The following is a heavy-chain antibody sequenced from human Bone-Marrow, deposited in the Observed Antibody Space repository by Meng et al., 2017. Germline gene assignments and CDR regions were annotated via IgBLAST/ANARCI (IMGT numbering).Heavy chain of an antibody. J-gene: IGHJ4*02. Sequence: GESLKISCAASGFTFSSYHMHWVRQAPGKGLEYVSSITGNGDSTYYANSVKGRFIISRDNSKNTLYLQMGSLRAEDMDFYYCARGVSYGDYWGQGTLVTVSS. CDR3: ARGVSYGDY. V-gene: IGHV3-64*01. D-gene: IGHD4-17*01. CDR2: ITGNGDST. CDR1: GFTFSSYH.